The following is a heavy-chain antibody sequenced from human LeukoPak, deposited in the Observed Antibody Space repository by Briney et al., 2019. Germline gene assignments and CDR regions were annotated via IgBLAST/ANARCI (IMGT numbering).Heavy chain of an antibody. J-gene: IGHJ4*02. CDR3: ARGKYYGDYADY. D-gene: IGHD4-17*01. Sequence: SETLSLTCTVSGGSISSGGYYWSWIRQHPGKGLEWIGYIYYSGSTYYNPSLKSRVTISVDTSKNQFSLKLSSVTAADTAVYYCARGKYYGDYADYWGQGTLVTVSS. CDR1: GGSISSGGYY. V-gene: IGHV4-31*03. CDR2: IYYSGST.